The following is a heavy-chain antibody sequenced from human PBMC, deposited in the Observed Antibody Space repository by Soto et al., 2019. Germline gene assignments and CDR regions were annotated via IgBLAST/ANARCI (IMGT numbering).Heavy chain of an antibody. CDR1: GGSFSGYY. D-gene: IGHD3-16*02. V-gene: IGHV4-34*01. CDR3: AREVITFGGVIATLDY. CDR2: INHSGST. J-gene: IGHJ4*02. Sequence: QVQLQQWGAGLLKPSETLSLTCAVYGGSFSGYYWSWIRQPPGKGLEWIGEINHSGSTNYNPSLKSRVTISVDTSKNQFSLKLSSVTAADTAVYYCAREVITFGGVIATLDYWGQGTLVTVSS.